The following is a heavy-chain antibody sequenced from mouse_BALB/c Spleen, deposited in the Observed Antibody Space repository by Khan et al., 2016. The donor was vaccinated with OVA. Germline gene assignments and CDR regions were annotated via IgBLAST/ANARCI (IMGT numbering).Heavy chain of an antibody. CDR1: GFPFSDYY. CDR3: VRGFYGDPFAY. D-gene: IGHD2-13*01. V-gene: IGHV5-4*02. J-gene: IGHJ3*01. CDR2: ISDGASYT. Sequence: EVELVESGGGLVKPGGSLTLSCAASGFPFSDYYMYWVRQTPEKRLEWVATISDGASYTYYQDSVRGRFTISRDDAEHNLYLQMSSLKSEDTAIYYCVRGFYGDPFAYWGQGTLVTVSA.